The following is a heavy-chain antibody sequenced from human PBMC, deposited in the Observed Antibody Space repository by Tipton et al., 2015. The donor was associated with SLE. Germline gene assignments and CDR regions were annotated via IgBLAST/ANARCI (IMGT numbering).Heavy chain of an antibody. CDR3: ARLREELRWDSGSERPIAVDS. D-gene: IGHD5-12*01. CDR2: IHYSGST. Sequence: TLSLTCTVSGVSIFNFYWSWFRQPPGKGPECIAYIHYSGSTNSNPSLGSRVTISIDTSKSQFFLNLSSVTAADTAVYYCARLREELRWDSGSERPIAVDSWGQGTLVTVSS. V-gene: IGHV4-59*08. J-gene: IGHJ4*02. CDR1: GVSIFNFY.